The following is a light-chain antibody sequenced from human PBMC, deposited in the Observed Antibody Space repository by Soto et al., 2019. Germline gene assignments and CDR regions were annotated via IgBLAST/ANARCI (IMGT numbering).Light chain of an antibody. CDR1: LVVSSNY. Sequence: IVLTQSPVSLSLSPCEIATLSCSALLVVSSNYLAWYQQKPGQAPRLLIYGASNRATGIPDRFSGSGSGTDFTLTISRLEHEDFAVYYCQQCSSSGTFGQGTKVDIK. CDR2: GAS. V-gene: IGKV3-20*01. J-gene: IGKJ1*01. CDR3: QQCSSSGT.